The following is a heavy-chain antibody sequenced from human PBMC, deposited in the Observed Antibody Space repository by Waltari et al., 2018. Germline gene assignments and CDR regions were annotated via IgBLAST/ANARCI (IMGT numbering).Heavy chain of an antibody. D-gene: IGHD6-6*01. J-gene: IGHJ4*02. V-gene: IGHV3-9*01. Sequence: EVQLVESGGGLVQPGRSLRLSCAASGFSFDDYAMHWVRQAPGKGRGWGSGSSWKSGSTAYADSVEGRFTISRDNAKNSLYLQMHSLRPEDTALYYCVKDRGLYSSSSGLDYWGQGTLVTVSS. CDR1: GFSFDDYA. CDR3: VKDRGLYSSSSGLDY. CDR2: SSWKSGST.